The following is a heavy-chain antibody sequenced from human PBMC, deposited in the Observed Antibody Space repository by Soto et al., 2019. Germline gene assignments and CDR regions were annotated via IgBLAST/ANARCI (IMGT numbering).Heavy chain of an antibody. CDR3: ARASCGGDCYPTFDP. CDR1: GGSISSYY. V-gene: IGHV4-59*01. CDR2: IYYSGST. D-gene: IGHD2-21*02. J-gene: IGHJ5*02. Sequence: SETLSLTCTVSGGSISSYYWSWIRQPPGKGLEWIGYIYYSGSTNYNPSLKSRVTISVDTSKNQFSLKLSSVTAADTAVYYCARASCGGDCYPTFDPWGQGTLVTVSS.